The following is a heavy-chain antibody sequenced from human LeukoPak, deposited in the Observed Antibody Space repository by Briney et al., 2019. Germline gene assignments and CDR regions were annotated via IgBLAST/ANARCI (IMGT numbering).Heavy chain of an antibody. J-gene: IGHJ4*02. Sequence: GESLKISCQGSGYSFSTYWIGWVRQMPGKGLEWMGIIYPGDSNTRYSPSFQGQVTISADKSISTAYLQWSSLKASDTAMYFCTRWDHPGYVYGRIHSWGQGTLVTVSS. D-gene: IGHD5-18*01. CDR2: IYPGDSNT. V-gene: IGHV5-51*01. CDR1: GYSFSTYW. CDR3: TRWDHPGYVYGRIHS.